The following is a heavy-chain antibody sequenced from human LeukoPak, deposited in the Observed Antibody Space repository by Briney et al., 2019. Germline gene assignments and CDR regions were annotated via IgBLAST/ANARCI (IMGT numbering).Heavy chain of an antibody. Sequence: GGSLRLSCAVSGFAFGSEAMSWVRQSPARGLEWVASISPGGGTTYYADYVKGRFTLSRDNAKNSVYLQMNSLRAEDTAVYYCARDRVRREYSDSSGYRPDAFDIWGQGTMVTVSS. D-gene: IGHD3-22*01. CDR2: ISPGGGTT. V-gene: IGHV3-23*01. CDR1: GFAFGSEA. J-gene: IGHJ3*02. CDR3: ARDRVRREYSDSSGYRPDAFDI.